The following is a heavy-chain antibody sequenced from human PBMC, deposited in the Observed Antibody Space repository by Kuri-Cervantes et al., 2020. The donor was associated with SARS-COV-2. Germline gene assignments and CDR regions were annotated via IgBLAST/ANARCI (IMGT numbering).Heavy chain of an antibody. CDR1: GGSISCYY. D-gene: IGHD3-10*01. V-gene: IGHV4-59*01. CDR2: IYYSGST. J-gene: IGHJ4*02. CDR3: ESSFTVRGAYFDY. Sequence: GSLRLSCTVSGGSISCYYWSWIRQPPGKGLEWIGYIYYSGSTNYNVSLKSRVTISVDTSKNQFSLKLSSVTTADTAVYYCESSFTVRGAYFDYWGQGTLVTVSS.